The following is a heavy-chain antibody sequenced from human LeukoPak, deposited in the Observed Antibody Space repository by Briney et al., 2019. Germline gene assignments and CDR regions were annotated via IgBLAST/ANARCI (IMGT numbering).Heavy chain of an antibody. CDR2: IYYSGST. J-gene: IGHJ4*02. V-gene: IGHV4-59*01. CDR1: GCSISSYY. D-gene: IGHD6-19*01. Sequence: SETLSLTCTVSGCSISSYYWSWIRQPPGKGLEWIGYIYYSGSTNYNPSLKSQVAISVDTSKNQFSLKLSSVTAADTAVYYCARGDSSGWYPFDYWGQGTLVTVSS. CDR3: ARGDSSGWYPFDY.